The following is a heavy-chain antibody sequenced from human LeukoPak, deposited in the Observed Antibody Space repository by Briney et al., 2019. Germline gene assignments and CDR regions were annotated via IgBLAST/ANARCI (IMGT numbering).Heavy chain of an antibody. CDR1: GGSVSSSFYS. J-gene: IGHJ4*02. CDR3: ARDAYSSSWSRLFYFDY. CDR2: IHYSGST. V-gene: IGHV4-39*07. Sequence: SETLSLTCTVSGGSVSSSFYSWGWIRQPPGKGLEWIGSIHYSGSTYDNPSIKSRVTISVDTSKNQFSLKLSSVTAADTAVYYCARDAYSSSWSRLFYFDYWGQGTLVTVSS. D-gene: IGHD6-13*01.